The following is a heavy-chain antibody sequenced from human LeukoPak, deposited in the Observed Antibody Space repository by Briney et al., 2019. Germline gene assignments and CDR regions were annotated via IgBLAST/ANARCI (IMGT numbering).Heavy chain of an antibody. CDR1: GLPYNDYY. V-gene: IGHV3-11*03. Sequence: KSGGSLRLLYAVSGLPYNDYYMIWTPHARGKALECVSYISSSKTYTNYADSVKGRFSISRDNAKNPLYLQMNSVRAEDTAVYYCVVGSSGYFGYVAIWGQGTLVTVSS. D-gene: IGHD3-22*01. J-gene: IGHJ4*02. CDR2: ISSSKTYT. CDR3: VVGSSGYFGYVAI.